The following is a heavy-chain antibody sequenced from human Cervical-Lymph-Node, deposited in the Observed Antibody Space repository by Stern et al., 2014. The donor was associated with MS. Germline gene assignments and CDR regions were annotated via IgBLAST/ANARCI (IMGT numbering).Heavy chain of an antibody. J-gene: IGHJ3*02. CDR3: AREGSSGYSFMDAFDI. CDR1: GGTFSSYA. Sequence: VQLVESGAEVKKPGSSVKVSCKASGGTFSSYAISWVRQAPGQGLEWMGGIIPIFGTANYAQKFQGRVTITADESTSTAYMELSSLRSEDTAVYYCAREGSSGYSFMDAFDIWGQGTMVTVSS. CDR2: IIPIFGTA. D-gene: IGHD3-22*01. V-gene: IGHV1-69*01.